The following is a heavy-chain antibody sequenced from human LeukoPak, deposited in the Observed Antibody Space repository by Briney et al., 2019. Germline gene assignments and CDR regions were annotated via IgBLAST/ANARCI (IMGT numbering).Heavy chain of an antibody. J-gene: IGHJ4*02. CDR2: INPNSGGT. D-gene: IGHD3-22*01. CDR1: GYTFTGYY. CDR3: ARVGGRYYYDSSGYYGY. V-gene: IGHV1-2*02. Sequence: ASVKVSCKASGYTFTGYYMHWVRQAPGQGLEWMGWINPNSGGTNYAQKLQGRVTMTTDTSTSTAYMELRSLRSDDTAVYYCARVGGRYYYDSSGYYGYWGQGTLVTVSS.